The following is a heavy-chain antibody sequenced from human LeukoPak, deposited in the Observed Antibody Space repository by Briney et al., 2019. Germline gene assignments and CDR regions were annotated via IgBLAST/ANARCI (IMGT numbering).Heavy chain of an antibody. CDR3: ANMVRGVTTPFDY. D-gene: IGHD3-10*01. Sequence: GGSLRLSCAASGFTLSSYAVSWVRQAPGKGLEWVCSISASGGSTYYADSVKGRFTISRDNSKNTLYLQMSSLRAEDTAVYYCANMVRGVTTPFDYWGQGTLVTVSS. V-gene: IGHV3-23*01. J-gene: IGHJ4*02. CDR2: ISASGGST. CDR1: GFTLSSYA.